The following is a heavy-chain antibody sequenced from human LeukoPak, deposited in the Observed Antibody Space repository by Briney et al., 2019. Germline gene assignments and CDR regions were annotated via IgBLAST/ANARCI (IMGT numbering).Heavy chain of an antibody. Sequence: SETLSLTXTVSGGSISSSSYYWGWIRQPPGKGLEWIGSIYYSGSTYYNPSLKSRVTISVDTSKNQFSLKLSSVTAADTAVYYCARLHIAAIFDYWGQGTLVTVSS. V-gene: IGHV4-39*01. D-gene: IGHD6-13*01. CDR3: ARLHIAAIFDY. CDR1: GGSISSSSYY. J-gene: IGHJ4*02. CDR2: IYYSGST.